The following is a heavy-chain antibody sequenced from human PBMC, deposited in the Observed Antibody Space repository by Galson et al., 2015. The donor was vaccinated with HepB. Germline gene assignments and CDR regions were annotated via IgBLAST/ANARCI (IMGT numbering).Heavy chain of an antibody. CDR1: GFTFSRYA. J-gene: IGHJ1*01. Sequence: SLRLSCAASGFTFSRYAMTWVRQAPGKGLEWVSSITGSGNTTYYADSVKGRFTISRDNSQNILYLQMHSLRADDTAVYYCAKDRRPTSGWYGAGGSQHWGQGTLVTVSS. V-gene: IGHV3-23*01. CDR3: AKDRRPTSGWYGAGGSQH. CDR2: ITGSGNTT. D-gene: IGHD6-19*01.